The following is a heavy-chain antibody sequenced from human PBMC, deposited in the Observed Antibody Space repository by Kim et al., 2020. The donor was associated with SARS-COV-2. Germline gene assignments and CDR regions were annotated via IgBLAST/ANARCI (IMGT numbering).Heavy chain of an antibody. V-gene: IGHV4-59*13. CDR2: IYYSGST. CDR1: GGSISSYY. J-gene: IGHJ4*02. CDR3: ARDRGGEMATIGDFDY. Sequence: SETLSLTCTVSGGSISSYYWSWIRQPPGKGLEWIGYIYYSGSTNYNPSLKSRVTISVDTSKNQFSLKLSSVTAADTAVYYCARDRGGEMATIGDFDYWGQGTLVTVSS. D-gene: IGHD3-10*01.